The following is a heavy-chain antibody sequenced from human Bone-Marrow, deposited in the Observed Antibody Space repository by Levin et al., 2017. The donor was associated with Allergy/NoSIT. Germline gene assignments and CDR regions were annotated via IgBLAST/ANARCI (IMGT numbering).Heavy chain of an antibody. Sequence: LRLSCTVSGGSISSGGYYWSWIRQHPGKGREWIGYIYYSGSTYYNPSLKSRVTISVDTSKNQFSLKLSSVTAADTAVYYCARDRLRYCSSTSCYAFDYWGQGTLVTVSS. CDR1: GGSISSGGYY. CDR2: IYYSGST. V-gene: IGHV4-31*03. J-gene: IGHJ4*02. D-gene: IGHD2-2*01. CDR3: ARDRLRYCSSTSCYAFDY.